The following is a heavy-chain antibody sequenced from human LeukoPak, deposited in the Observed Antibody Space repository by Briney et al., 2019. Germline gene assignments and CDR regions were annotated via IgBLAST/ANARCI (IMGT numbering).Heavy chain of an antibody. J-gene: IGHJ4*02. CDR1: GGSFSGYY. CDR3: ARRSSGRMVDY. D-gene: IGHD6-25*01. V-gene: IGHV4-34*01. Sequence: SETLSLTCAVYGGSFSGYYWSWIRQPPGKGLEWIGEINHSGSTNYNPSLKSRVTISVDTSKNQFSLKLSSVTAADTAVYYCARRSSGRMVDYWGQGTLVTVSS. CDR2: INHSGST.